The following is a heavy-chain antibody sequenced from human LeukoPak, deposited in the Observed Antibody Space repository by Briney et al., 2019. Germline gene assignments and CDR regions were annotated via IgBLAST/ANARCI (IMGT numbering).Heavy chain of an antibody. D-gene: IGHD3-10*01. V-gene: IGHV3-23*01. CDR2: ISADSATT. J-gene: IGHJ4*02. Sequence: GGSLRLSCAASGFTFSSYEMNWVRQAPGKGLEWVTVISADSATTFYADSVKGRFTISRDNAKNTVFLQMSSLRAEDTALYYCARKSASGNYPLDYWGQGTLVTVSS. CDR3: ARKSASGNYPLDY. CDR1: GFTFSSYE.